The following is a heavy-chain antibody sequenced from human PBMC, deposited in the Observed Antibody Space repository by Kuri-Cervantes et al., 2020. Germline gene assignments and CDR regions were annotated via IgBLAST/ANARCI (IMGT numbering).Heavy chain of an antibody. J-gene: IGHJ4*02. CDR3: AGGFPNYYGSGSYYHY. D-gene: IGHD3-10*01. CDR1: GFTFNTYW. V-gene: IGHV3-7*03. Sequence: GGSLRLSCVTSGFTFNTYWMNWVRQAPGKGLEWVANIKEDESAKYYVDSVRGRFTISRDNAKNSLYLQMNSVRAEDTAVYYCAGGFPNYYGSGSYYHYWGQGTLVTVSS. CDR2: IKEDESAK.